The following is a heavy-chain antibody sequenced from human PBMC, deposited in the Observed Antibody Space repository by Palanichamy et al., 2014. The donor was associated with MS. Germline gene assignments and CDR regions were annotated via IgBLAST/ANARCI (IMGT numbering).Heavy chain of an antibody. CDR3: AKPDGRWPHYYYGMDV. CDR1: GFTFSSYG. Sequence: QVQLVESGGGVVQPGGSLRLSCAASGFTFSSYGMHWVRQAPGKGAGVGGSLYGYDGSNKYYADSVKGRFTISRDNSKNTLYLQMNSLRAEDTAVYYCAKPDGRWPHYYYGMDVWGQGTTVAVSS. J-gene: IGHJ6*02. D-gene: IGHD5-24*01. V-gene: IGHV3-30*02. CDR2: YGYDGSNK.